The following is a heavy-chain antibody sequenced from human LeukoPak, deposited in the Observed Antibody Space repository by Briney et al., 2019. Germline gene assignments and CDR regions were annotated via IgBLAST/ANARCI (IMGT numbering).Heavy chain of an antibody. CDR2: IHYSGST. J-gene: IGHJ4*02. Sequence: SETLSLTCTVSGGSISSYYWSWIRQPPGKGLEWIGYIHYSGSTNYNPSLKSRVTISVDTSKNQFSLKLSSVTAADTAVYYCARSPSFWSGYSNRLYFDYWGQGTLVTVSS. D-gene: IGHD3-3*01. V-gene: IGHV4-59*01. CDR1: GGSISSYY. CDR3: ARSPSFWSGYSNRLYFDY.